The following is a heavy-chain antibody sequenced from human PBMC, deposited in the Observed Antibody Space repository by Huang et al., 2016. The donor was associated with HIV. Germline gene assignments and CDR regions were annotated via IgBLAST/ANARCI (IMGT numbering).Heavy chain of an antibody. V-gene: IGHV5-51*01. CDR2: ISPGDSDT. CDR3: ARQGVGDFVVEPTGLGAFDI. J-gene: IGHJ3*02. Sequence: EVQLVQSGAVVKKPGESLKISCKGSGYTFNGYWIGWVAPVPGKGLEWMGSISPGDSDTTYSPSFQGQVTISADKSISTAYLQWSGLKASDTAMYYCARQGVGDFVVEPTGLGAFDIWGQGTMVTVSS. CDR1: GYTFNGYW. D-gene: IGHD2-2*01.